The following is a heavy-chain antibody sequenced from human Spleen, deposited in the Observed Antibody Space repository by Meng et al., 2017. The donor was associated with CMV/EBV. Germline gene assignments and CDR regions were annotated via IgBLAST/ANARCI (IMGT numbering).Heavy chain of an antibody. J-gene: IGHJ6*02. V-gene: IGHV1-69*05. D-gene: IGHD2-2*02. CDR3: ARAYCSSTSCYNDYYYGMDV. CDR2: IIPIFGTA. CDR1: GGTFSSYA. Sequence: SVKVSCKASGGTFSSYAISWVRQAPGQGLEWMGGIIPIFGTANYAQKFQGRVTMTTDTSTSTAYMELRSLRSDDTAVYYCARAYCSSTSCYNDYYYGMDVWGQGTTVTVSS.